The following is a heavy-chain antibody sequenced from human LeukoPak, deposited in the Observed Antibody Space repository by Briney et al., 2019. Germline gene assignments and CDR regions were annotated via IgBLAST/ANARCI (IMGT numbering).Heavy chain of an antibody. Sequence: GRPLRLSCAASGFTFDDYAMHWVRQAPGKGLEWVSGISWNSGSIGYADSVKGRFTISRDNAKNSLYLQMNSLRAEDTALYYCAKGSSGWWKGYFDYWGQGTLVTVSS. V-gene: IGHV3-9*01. CDR2: ISWNSGSI. CDR3: AKGSSGWWKGYFDY. D-gene: IGHD6-19*01. J-gene: IGHJ4*02. CDR1: GFTFDDYA.